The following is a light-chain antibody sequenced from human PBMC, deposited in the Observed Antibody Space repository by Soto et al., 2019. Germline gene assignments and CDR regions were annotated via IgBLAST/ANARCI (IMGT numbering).Light chain of an antibody. V-gene: IGLV4-69*01. CDR2: LNSDGSH. CDR1: SGHSSYA. CDR3: QTGGTGIHDV. J-gene: IGLJ1*01. Sequence: QLVLTQSPSASASLGASVKLTCTLSSGHSSYAIAWHQQQPEKGPRYLMKLNSDGSHSKGDGIPDGFSGSSSGAERYLTLSSLQSEDEADYYCQTGGTGIHDVFGTGTEVTVL.